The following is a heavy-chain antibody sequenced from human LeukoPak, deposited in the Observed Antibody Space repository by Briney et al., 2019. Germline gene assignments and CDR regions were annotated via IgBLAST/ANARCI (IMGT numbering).Heavy chain of an antibody. CDR1: GGSFSGYY. V-gene: IGHV4-59*01. CDR3: ARGILTGPIYAFDI. D-gene: IGHD3-9*01. Sequence: PETLSLTCAVYGGSFSGYYWSWIRQPPGKGLEWIGHIYYTGSTSYNPSLKSRVTISVDTSNDQFSLKLSSVTAADTAVYYCARGILTGPIYAFDIWGQGTMVIVSS. J-gene: IGHJ3*02. CDR2: IYYTGST.